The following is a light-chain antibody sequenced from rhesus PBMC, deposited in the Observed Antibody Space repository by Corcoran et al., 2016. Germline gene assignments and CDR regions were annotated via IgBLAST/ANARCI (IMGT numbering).Light chain of an antibody. CDR2: KAS. CDR1: QGISSY. Sequence: DIQMTQSPSSLSAYVGDTVTITCRASQGISSYLAWYQQKPGKAPKLLLNKASTLQSGVPSRFSGCGSGTDFTLTISSLQPEDFATYCCQQDNSYPPTFGQGTKVDIK. V-gene: IGKV1-25*01. J-gene: IGKJ1*01. CDR3: QQDNSYPPT.